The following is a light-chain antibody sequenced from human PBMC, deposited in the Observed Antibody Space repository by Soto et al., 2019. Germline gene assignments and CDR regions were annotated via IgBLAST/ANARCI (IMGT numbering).Light chain of an antibody. V-gene: IGLV2-11*01. CDR3: CSYAGSYTVV. Sequence: QSALTQPRSVSGSPGQSVTLSCTGTSSDVGAFNFVSWYQHHPGKAPKLMIYDVSKRPSGVPDRFSGSRSGSMASLTISGLQAEDEADYYCCSYAGSYTVVVGGGTQLTVL. J-gene: IGLJ2*01. CDR1: SSDVGAFNF. CDR2: DVS.